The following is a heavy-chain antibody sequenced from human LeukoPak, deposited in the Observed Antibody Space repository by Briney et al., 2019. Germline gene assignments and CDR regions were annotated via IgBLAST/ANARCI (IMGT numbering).Heavy chain of an antibody. D-gene: IGHD3-22*01. CDR3: AGLYYYHSSGYETDY. CDR2: VYTSGRT. Sequence: SETLSLTCTVSGGSISSGSYYWSWIRQPAGKGLEWIGRVYTSGRTNYNPSLKSRVTISVDTSKNQFSLKLNSVTAADTAVYYCAGLYYYHSSGYETDYWGQGTLVTVSS. V-gene: IGHV4-61*02. J-gene: IGHJ4*02. CDR1: GGSISSGSYY.